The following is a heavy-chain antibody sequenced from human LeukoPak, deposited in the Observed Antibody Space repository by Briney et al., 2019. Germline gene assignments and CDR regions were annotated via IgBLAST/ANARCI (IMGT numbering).Heavy chain of an antibody. CDR2: IYHSGST. CDR3: ARLLYQYYFDY. D-gene: IGHD2-2*02. V-gene: IGHV4-4*02. CDR1: GGSISSSNW. J-gene: IGHJ4*02. Sequence: SETLSLTCAVSGGSISSSNWWSWVRQPPGKGLEWIGEIYHSGSTHYNPSLKSRVSISVDTSKDQFSLKLLSVTAADTAVYYCARLLYQYYFDYWGQGTLVTVSS.